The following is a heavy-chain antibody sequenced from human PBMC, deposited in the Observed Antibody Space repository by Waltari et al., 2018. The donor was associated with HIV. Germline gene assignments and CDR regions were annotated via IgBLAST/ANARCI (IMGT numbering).Heavy chain of an antibody. D-gene: IGHD2-21*02. CDR3: ATCGGDCPEGWFDP. Sequence: QMQLVQSGAEVKKTGSSVKVSCKASGYTFTYRYLHWVRQAPGQALEWSGWITPLNGNTNYAQKFQDRVTITRDRSMSTAYMELSSLRSEDTAMYYCATCGGDCPEGWFDPWGQGTLVTVSS. V-gene: IGHV1-45*02. CDR1: GYTFTYRY. J-gene: IGHJ5*02. CDR2: ITPLNGNT.